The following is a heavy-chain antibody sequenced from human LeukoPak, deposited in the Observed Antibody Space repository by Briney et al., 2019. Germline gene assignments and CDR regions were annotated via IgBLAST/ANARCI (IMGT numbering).Heavy chain of an antibody. Sequence: SETLSLTCGVSGGSISNTNWWSWVRQPPGQGLEWIGEISLTGLTHYNPSLESRVTVSLDKSKNHLSLNLTSVTAADTAVYYCSRENGAFSPFGYWGQGTLVTVLS. CDR1: GGSISNTNW. J-gene: IGHJ4*02. CDR3: SRENGAFSPFGY. D-gene: IGHD2-8*01. V-gene: IGHV4-4*02. CDR2: ISLTGLT.